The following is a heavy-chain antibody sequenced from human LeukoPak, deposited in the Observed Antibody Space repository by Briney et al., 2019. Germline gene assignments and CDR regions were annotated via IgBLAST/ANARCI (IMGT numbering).Heavy chain of an antibody. D-gene: IGHD4-17*01. Sequence: GGSLRLSCAASGFTFSSYAMSWVRQAPGKGLEWVSAISGSGGSTYYADSVKGRFTISRDNSKNTLYLQMNGLRAEDTAVYYCSKKGQSEDYGKPGWGQGTLVTVSS. CDR3: SKKGQSEDYGKPG. V-gene: IGHV3-23*01. J-gene: IGHJ4*02. CDR2: ISGSGGST. CDR1: GFTFSSYA.